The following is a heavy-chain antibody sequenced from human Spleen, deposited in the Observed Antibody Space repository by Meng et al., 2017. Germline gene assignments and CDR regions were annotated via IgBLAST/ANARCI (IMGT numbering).Heavy chain of an antibody. D-gene: IGHD4-11*01. Sequence: SETLSLTCVVSGGSFSDYYWSWIREPPGKGLELIGEINHSGSTNYNPSLESRATIPVDTSQNNLSLMLSSVTAADAAVYYCARGPTTMAHDFDYWGQGTLVTVSS. CDR2: INHSGST. CDR1: GGSFSDYY. CDR3: ARGPTTMAHDFDY. V-gene: IGHV4-34*01. J-gene: IGHJ4*02.